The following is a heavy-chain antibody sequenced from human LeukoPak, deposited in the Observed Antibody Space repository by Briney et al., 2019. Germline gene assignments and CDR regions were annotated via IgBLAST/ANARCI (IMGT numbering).Heavy chain of an antibody. D-gene: IGHD4-17*01. Sequence: SETLSLTCAVYGGSFSGYYWSWIRQPPGKGLEWIGEINHSGSTNYNPSLKSRVTISVDKSKNQFSLKLSSVTAADTAVYYCARDGDYGEEDWGQGTLVTVSS. J-gene: IGHJ4*02. V-gene: IGHV4-34*01. CDR1: GGSFSGYY. CDR3: ARDGDYGEED. CDR2: INHSGST.